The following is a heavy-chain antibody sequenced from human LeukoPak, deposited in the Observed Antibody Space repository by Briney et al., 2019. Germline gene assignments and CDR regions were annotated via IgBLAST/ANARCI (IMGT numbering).Heavy chain of an antibody. CDR3: ARDRLGYYGSGSYPTYNWFDP. J-gene: IGHJ5*02. D-gene: IGHD3-10*01. Sequence: SETLSLTCTVSGGSISSYYWSWIRQPAGKGLECIGRIYTSGSTNYNPSLKSRVTMSVDTSKNQFSLKLSSVTAADTAVYYCARDRLGYYGSGSYPTYNWFDPWGQGTLVTVSS. V-gene: IGHV4-4*07. CDR1: GGSISSYY. CDR2: IYTSGST.